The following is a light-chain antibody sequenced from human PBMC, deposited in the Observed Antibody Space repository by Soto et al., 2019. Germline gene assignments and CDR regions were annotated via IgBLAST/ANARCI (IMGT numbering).Light chain of an antibody. J-gene: IGKJ2*01. Sequence: DIQMTQSPSSLSASVGDRVTITCRASQTISTYLNWYQHKPGKAPRLLIYEASSLLSGVPSRFSGSGSGTDFTLTIASLQPEDFSTYYFQQSDSTPYTLGQGTKVEI. V-gene: IGKV1-39*01. CDR3: QQSDSTPYT. CDR1: QTISTY. CDR2: EAS.